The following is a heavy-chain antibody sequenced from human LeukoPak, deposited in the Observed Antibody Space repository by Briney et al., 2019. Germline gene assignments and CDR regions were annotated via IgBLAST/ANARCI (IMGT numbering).Heavy chain of an antibody. D-gene: IGHD3-16*01. CDR1: GGSISSRTYY. CDR3: ARQLGAYSYPFDI. CDR2: IYYSGST. J-gene: IGHJ3*02. V-gene: IGHV4-39*01. Sequence: PSETLSLTCTVSGGSISSRTYYWGWIRQPPGKGLEWIGSIYYSGSTLYNPSLTSRVTISVDTSKNQFSLRLNSVTAADTAVYYCARQLGAYSYPFDIWGQATKVTVSS.